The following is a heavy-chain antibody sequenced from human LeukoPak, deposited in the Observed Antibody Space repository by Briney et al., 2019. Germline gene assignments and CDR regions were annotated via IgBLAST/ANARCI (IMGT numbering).Heavy chain of an antibody. CDR2: ISGSGGST. D-gene: IGHD1-26*01. V-gene: IGHV3-23*01. CDR3: AKPREGYYKSYYFDY. CDR1: GFTFSSYG. J-gene: IGHJ4*02. Sequence: PGGSLRLSCAASGFTFSSYGMSWVRQAPGKGLEWVSAISGSGGSTYYADSVKGRFTISRDNSKNTLYLQMNSLRAEDTAVYYCAKPREGYYKSYYFDYWGQGTLVTVSS.